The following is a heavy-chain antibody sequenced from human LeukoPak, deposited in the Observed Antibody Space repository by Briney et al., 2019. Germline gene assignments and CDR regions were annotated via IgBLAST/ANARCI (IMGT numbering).Heavy chain of an antibody. D-gene: IGHD1-26*01. V-gene: IGHV3-23*01. CDR1: GFTFSSYA. J-gene: IGHJ4*02. Sequence: GGSLRLSCVASGFTFSSYAMSWVRQAPGKGLEWVSGISGSGGSTYYADSVKGRFTISRDNSKNTLYLQMNSLRAEDTAVYYCAKSAYSGSYSNFDYWGQGTLVTVSS. CDR3: AKSAYSGSYSNFDY. CDR2: ISGSGGST.